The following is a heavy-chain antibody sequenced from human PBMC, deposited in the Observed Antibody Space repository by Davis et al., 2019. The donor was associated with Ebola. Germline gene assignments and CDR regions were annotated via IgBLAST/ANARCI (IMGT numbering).Heavy chain of an antibody. CDR2: ITTNGDST. J-gene: IGHJ3*02. CDR3: ARGGYYDSNGYSHDAFDI. V-gene: IGHV3-64*01. Sequence: GESLKISCAASGFTFSSYAMHWVRQAPGKGLEYVSAITTNGDSTYYANSVKGRFTISRDNSKNTLSLQMGSLRADDMAVYYCARGGYYDSNGYSHDAFDIWGQGTMVTVSS. CDR1: GFTFSSYA. D-gene: IGHD3-22*01.